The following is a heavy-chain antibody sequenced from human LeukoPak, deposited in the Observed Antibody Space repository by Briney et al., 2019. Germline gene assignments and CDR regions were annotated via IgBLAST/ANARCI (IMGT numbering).Heavy chain of an antibody. CDR2: INPNSGGT. D-gene: IGHD2-8*01. CDR3: ASQGYCTNGVCPTIIYNWFGP. J-gene: IGHJ5*02. CDR1: GYTFTGYY. V-gene: IGHV1-2*02. Sequence: ASVKVSCKASGYTFTGYYMHWVRQAPGQGLEWMGWINPNSGGTNYAQKFQGRVTMTRDTSISTAYMELSRLRSDDTAVYYCASQGYCTNGVCPTIIYNWFGPWGQGTLVTVSS.